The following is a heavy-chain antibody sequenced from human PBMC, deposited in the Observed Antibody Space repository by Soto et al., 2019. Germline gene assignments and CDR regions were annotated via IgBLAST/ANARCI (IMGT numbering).Heavy chain of an antibody. J-gene: IGHJ6*02. D-gene: IGHD2-15*01. CDR1: GGTFSSYA. CDR2: IIPIFGTA. Sequence: QVQLVQSGAEVKKPGSSVKVSCKASGGTFSSYAISWVRQAPGQGLEWMGGIIPIFGTANYAQKFQGRVTITADESTSIAYMELSSLRSEDTAVYYCARDGGCSGGSCYSTYYYGMDVWGQGTTVTVSS. V-gene: IGHV1-69*01. CDR3: ARDGGCSGGSCYSTYYYGMDV.